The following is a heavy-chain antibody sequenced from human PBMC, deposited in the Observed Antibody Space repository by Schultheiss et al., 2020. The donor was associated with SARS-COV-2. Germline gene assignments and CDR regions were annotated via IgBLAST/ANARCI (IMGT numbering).Heavy chain of an antibody. CDR1: GFTFSSYW. CDR2: ISSRSDYI. CDR3: ARAQWNSGDFDY. Sequence: GGSLRLSCAASGFTFSSYWMSWVRQAPGKGLEWVSSISSRSDYIYYADSLKGRFTISRDNSKNTVYLQMDSLRPDDTAVYYCARAQWNSGDFDYWGQGTLVTVSS. V-gene: IGHV3-21*01. J-gene: IGHJ4*02. D-gene: IGHD1/OR15-1a*01.